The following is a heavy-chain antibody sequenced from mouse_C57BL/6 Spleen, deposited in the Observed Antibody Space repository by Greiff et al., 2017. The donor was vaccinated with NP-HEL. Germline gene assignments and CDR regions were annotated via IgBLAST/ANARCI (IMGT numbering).Heavy chain of an antibody. CDR3: ARSGSHYYGSSYYWYFDV. V-gene: IGHV1-80*01. Sequence: QVQLQQSGAELVKPGASVKISCKASGYAFSSYWMNWVKQRPGKGLEWIGQIYPGDGDTNYYGKFKGKATLTADKSSSTAYMQLSSLTSEDSAVYFCARSGSHYYGSSYYWYFDVWGTGTTVTVSS. CDR2: IYPGDGDT. CDR1: GYAFSSYW. J-gene: IGHJ1*03. D-gene: IGHD1-1*01.